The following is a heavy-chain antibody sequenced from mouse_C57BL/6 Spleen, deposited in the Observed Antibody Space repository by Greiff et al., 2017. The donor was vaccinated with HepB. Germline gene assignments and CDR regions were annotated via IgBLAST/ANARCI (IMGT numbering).Heavy chain of an antibody. CDR3: AKRAITTVVGRVDFDY. J-gene: IGHJ2*01. V-gene: IGHV1-69*01. D-gene: IGHD1-1*01. Sequence: VQLQQPGAELVMPGASVKLSCKASGYTFTSYWMHWVKQRPGQGLEWIGEIDPSDSYTNYNQKFKGKSTLTVDKSSSTSYMQLSSLTSEDSAVYYCAKRAITTVVGRVDFDYWGQGTTLTVSS. CDR2: IDPSDSYT. CDR1: GYTFTSYW.